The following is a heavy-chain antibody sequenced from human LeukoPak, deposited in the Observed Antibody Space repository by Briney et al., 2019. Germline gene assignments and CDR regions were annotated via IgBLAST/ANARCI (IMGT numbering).Heavy chain of an antibody. Sequence: GGSLRLSCAASGFTFKDYALNWVRQAPGKGLEWAANIKQDGSEKYYVDSVKGRFTISRDNAKNSLYLQMNSLRAEDTAVYYCASEASGWYDYWGQGTLVTVSS. V-gene: IGHV3-7*01. CDR2: IKQDGSEK. CDR3: ASEASGWYDY. J-gene: IGHJ4*02. D-gene: IGHD6-19*01. CDR1: GFTFKDYA.